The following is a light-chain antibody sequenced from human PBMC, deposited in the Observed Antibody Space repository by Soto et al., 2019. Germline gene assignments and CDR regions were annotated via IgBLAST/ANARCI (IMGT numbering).Light chain of an antibody. CDR2: EVS. CDR3: NSYAASTAQV. V-gene: IGLV2-14*01. Sequence: QSALTQPASVSGSPGQSITISCTGTSSDVGGYNYVSWYQQHPGKASKLMIYEVSNRPSAVSNRFSGAKSGKTASLTISGRQTEDAADYYCNSYAASTAQVFGGGTTLTVL. CDR1: SSDVGGYNY. J-gene: IGLJ2*01.